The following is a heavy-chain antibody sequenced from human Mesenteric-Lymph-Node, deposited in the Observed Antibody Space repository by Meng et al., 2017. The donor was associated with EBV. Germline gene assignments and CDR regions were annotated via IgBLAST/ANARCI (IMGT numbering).Heavy chain of an antibody. J-gene: IGHJ4*02. CDR2: INSDGSST. D-gene: IGHD4-17*01. CDR1: GFTFSTYW. Sequence: GQRGAPCVGLVARGGSLRLFCAASGFTFSTYWVHWVRQAPGKGLVWVSRINSDGSSTNYADSEKGRFTISRDNAKNTLYLQMNSLRAEDTAVYYCARSPYGPHIDYWGQGTLVTVSS. V-gene: IGHV3-74*01. CDR3: ARSPYGPHIDY.